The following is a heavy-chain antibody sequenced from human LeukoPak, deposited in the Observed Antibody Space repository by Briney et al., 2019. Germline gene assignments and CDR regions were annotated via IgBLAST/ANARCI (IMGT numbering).Heavy chain of an antibody. Sequence: GGSLRLSCAASGFTFSGYAMTWVRQAPGKGLEWVSGVGGSDGSTFYADSVKGRFTISRDNSKNTLYLQMNSLRVEDTAVYYCAKVGGGRIAAAGSHCWGQGTLVTVSS. CDR1: GFTFSGYA. CDR3: AKVGGGRIAAAGSHC. V-gene: IGHV3-23*01. D-gene: IGHD6-13*01. CDR2: VGGSDGST. J-gene: IGHJ4*02.